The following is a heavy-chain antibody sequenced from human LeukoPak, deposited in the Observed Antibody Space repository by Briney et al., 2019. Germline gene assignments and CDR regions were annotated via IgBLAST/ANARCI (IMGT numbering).Heavy chain of an antibody. CDR2: ISSSSSTI. CDR1: GFTFSSYE. Sequence: PGGSLRLSCAASGFTFSSYEMNWVRQAPGKGLEWVSYISSSSSTIYYADSVKGRFTISRDNAKNSLYLQMNSLRAEDTAVYYCHLTDNHDYWGQGTLVTVSS. CDR3: HLTDNHDY. V-gene: IGHV3-48*01. J-gene: IGHJ4*02. D-gene: IGHD7-27*01.